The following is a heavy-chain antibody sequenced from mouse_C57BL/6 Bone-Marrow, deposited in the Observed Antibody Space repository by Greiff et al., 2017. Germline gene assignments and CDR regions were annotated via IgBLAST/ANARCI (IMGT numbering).Heavy chain of an antibody. CDR3: ARLAIYYGNYAWFAY. D-gene: IGHD2-1*01. V-gene: IGHV1-69*01. CDR1: GYTFTSYW. Sequence: QVQLQQPGAELVMPGASVKLSCKASGYTFTSYWMHWVKPRPGQGLEWIGEIDPSDSYTNYNQKFKGKSTLTVDKSSSTAYMQLSSLTSEDSAVYYCARLAIYYGNYAWFAYWGQGTLVTVSA. CDR2: IDPSDSYT. J-gene: IGHJ3*01.